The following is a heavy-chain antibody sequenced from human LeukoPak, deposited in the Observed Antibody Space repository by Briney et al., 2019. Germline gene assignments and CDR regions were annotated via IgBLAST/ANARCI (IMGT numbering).Heavy chain of an antibody. CDR2: ISSSSSYI. J-gene: IGHJ5*02. D-gene: IGHD6-19*01. CDR3: ARGDRSEWLPRRSWFDP. CDR1: GFTFSSYS. Sequence: GGSLRLSCAASGFTFSSYSMNWVRQAPGKGLEWVSSISSSSSYIYHADSVKGRFTISRDNAKNSLYLQMNSLRAEDTAVYYCARGDRSEWLPRRSWFDPWGQGTLVTVSS. V-gene: IGHV3-21*01.